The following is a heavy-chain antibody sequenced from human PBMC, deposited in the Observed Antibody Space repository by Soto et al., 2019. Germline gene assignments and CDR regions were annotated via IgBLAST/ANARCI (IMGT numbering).Heavy chain of an antibody. Sequence: GGSLRLSCAASGFTFSSYGMHWVRQAPGKGLEWVAVIWYDGSNKYYADSVKGRFTISRDNSKNTLYLQMNSLRAEDTAVYYCAREVVWGKKPDYYYYMDVWGKGTTVTVSS. CDR3: AREVVWGKKPDYYYYMDV. V-gene: IGHV3-33*01. J-gene: IGHJ6*03. CDR2: IWYDGSNK. D-gene: IGHD3-22*01. CDR1: GFTFSSYG.